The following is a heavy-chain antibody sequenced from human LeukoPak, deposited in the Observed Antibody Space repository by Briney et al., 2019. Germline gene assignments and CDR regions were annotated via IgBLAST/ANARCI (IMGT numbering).Heavy chain of an antibody. CDR3: ARHWGSRGAFDI. J-gene: IGHJ3*02. CDR1: GGSINSFY. Sequence: PSETLSLTCSVSGGSINSFYWSWIRQPPGKGREWIGYIYYSGSTNYNPSLKSRVTISVDTSKNQFSLNLSSVTAADTAVYYCARHWGSRGAFDIWGQGTMVTVSS. V-gene: IGHV4-59*01. D-gene: IGHD7-27*01. CDR2: IYYSGST.